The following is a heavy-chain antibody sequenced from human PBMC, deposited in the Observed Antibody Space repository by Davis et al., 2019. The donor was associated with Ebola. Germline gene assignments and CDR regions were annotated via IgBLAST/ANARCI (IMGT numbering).Heavy chain of an antibody. CDR1: GFTFSGSA. CDR3: TRDRVVGAIRVDY. CDR2: IRSKANSYAT. V-gene: IGHV3-73*01. J-gene: IGHJ4*02. Sequence: GESLKISCAASGFTFSGSAVHWVRQASGKGLEWVGRIRSKANSYATAYAASVKGRFTISRDDSKNTAYLQMNSLKTEDTAVYYCTRDRVVGAIRVDYWGQGTLVTVSS. D-gene: IGHD1-26*01.